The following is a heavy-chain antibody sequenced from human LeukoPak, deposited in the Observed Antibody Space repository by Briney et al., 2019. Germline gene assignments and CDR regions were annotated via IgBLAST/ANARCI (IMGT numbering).Heavy chain of an antibody. CDR1: GDSIIRNIW. CDR2: IVHSGDS. Sequence: SSETLSLTCAVSGDSIIRNIWWSWVRQPPGKGLEWIGEIVHSGDSNYNPSLESRVTLTVDTSKNQFSLKLSSVTAADTAVYYCARSSTIFGHFDYWGQGTLVTVSA. D-gene: IGHD3-3*01. J-gene: IGHJ4*02. CDR3: ARSSTIFGHFDY. V-gene: IGHV4-4*02.